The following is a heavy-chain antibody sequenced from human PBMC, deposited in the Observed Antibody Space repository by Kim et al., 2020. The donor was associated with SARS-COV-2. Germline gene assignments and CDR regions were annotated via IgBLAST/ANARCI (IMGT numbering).Heavy chain of an antibody. CDR1: GGSISSSSYY. J-gene: IGHJ6*02. CDR2: IYYSGST. CDR3: ARPNRDYYYYGMDV. Sequence: SETLSLTCTVSGGSISSSSYYWGWIRQPPGKGLEWIGSIYYSGSTYYNPSLKSRVTISVDTSKNQFSLKLSSVTAADTAVYYCARPNRDYYYYGMDVWGQGTTVTVSS. V-gene: IGHV4-39*01.